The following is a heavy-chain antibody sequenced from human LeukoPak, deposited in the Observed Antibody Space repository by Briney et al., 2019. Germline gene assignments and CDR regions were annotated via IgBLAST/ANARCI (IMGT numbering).Heavy chain of an antibody. Sequence: GASVKLSCKTSGNSFTSYYMHWVRQAPRQGLEWMGIINLSGSNTTYAQRFQCRLTMTRETSRSTVYMELSRLRSEDTAVYYCGRGKYYYYMDVWGKGTTVTVSS. CDR3: GRGKYYYYMDV. CDR1: GNSFTSYY. V-gene: IGHV1-46*01. CDR2: INLSGSNT. J-gene: IGHJ6*03.